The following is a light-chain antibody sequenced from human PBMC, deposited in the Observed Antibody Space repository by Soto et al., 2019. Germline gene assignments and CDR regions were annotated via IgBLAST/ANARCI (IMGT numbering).Light chain of an antibody. CDR2: DVS. J-gene: IGKJ1*01. Sequence: IQMTPSPSTVSAYVGDSVTITCRASQSITTWLAWYQQRPGKAPKLLIYDVSSLQSGVPSRFSGSGSGTEFTLTISRLEPEDFAVYYCQQYGSSGTFGQGTKVDI. CDR3: QQYGSSGT. CDR1: QSITTW. V-gene: IGKV1-5*01.